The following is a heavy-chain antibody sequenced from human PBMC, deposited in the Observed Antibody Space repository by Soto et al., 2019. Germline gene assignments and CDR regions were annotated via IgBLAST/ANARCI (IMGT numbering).Heavy chain of an antibody. J-gene: IGHJ4*02. V-gene: IGHV3-23*01. Sequence: GGSLRLSCAASGFTFSSYAMSWVRQAPGKGLEWVSAISGSGGSTYYADSVKGRFTISRDNSKNTLYLQMNSLRAEDTAVYYCAKVDPNRDYDILTGYPYWGQGTLVTVSS. D-gene: IGHD3-9*01. CDR2: ISGSGGST. CDR1: GFTFSSYA. CDR3: AKVDPNRDYDILTGYPY.